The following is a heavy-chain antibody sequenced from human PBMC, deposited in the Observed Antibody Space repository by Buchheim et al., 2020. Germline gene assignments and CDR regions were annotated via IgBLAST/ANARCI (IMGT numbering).Heavy chain of an antibody. CDR2: ISSSGSTI. Sequence: EVQLVESGGGLVQPGGSLRLSCAASGFTFSSYEMNWVRQAPGKGLEWVPYISSSGSTIYYADSVKGRFTISSDNAKNSLYLQMNSLRAEDTAVYYCARDVKDTAMVRAFDIWGQGT. J-gene: IGHJ3*02. V-gene: IGHV3-48*03. CDR1: GFTFSSYE. D-gene: IGHD5-18*01. CDR3: ARDVKDTAMVRAFDI.